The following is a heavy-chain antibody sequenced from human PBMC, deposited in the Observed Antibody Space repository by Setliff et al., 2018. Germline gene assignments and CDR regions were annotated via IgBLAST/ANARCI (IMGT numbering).Heavy chain of an antibody. CDR2: IRSKAYGGTT. CDR3: TPWDYGDPFDL. Sequence: GGSLRLSCTASGFTFGDYAMSWVRQAPGKGMEWVGFIRSKAYGGTTEYAASVKGRFTISRDDSKSIAYLQMNSLKTEDTAVYYCTPWDYGDPFDLWGRGTLGTVSS. J-gene: IGHJ2*01. D-gene: IGHD4-17*01. V-gene: IGHV3-49*04. CDR1: GFTFGDYA.